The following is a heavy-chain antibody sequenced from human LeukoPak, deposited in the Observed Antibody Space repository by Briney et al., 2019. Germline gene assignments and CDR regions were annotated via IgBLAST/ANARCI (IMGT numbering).Heavy chain of an antibody. Sequence: GESLKISCKGSGYSFTSYWIGWVRQMPGKGLEWMGRIDPSDSYTNYSPSFQGHVTISADKSISTAYLQWSSLKASDTAMYYCARHYGGILTGSDYWGQGTLVTVSS. CDR2: IDPSDSYT. CDR3: ARHYGGILTGSDY. J-gene: IGHJ4*02. V-gene: IGHV5-10-1*01. D-gene: IGHD3-9*01. CDR1: GYSFTSYW.